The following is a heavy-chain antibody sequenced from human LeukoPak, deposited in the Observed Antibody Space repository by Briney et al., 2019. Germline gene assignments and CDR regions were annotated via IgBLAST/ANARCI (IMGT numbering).Heavy chain of an antibody. V-gene: IGHV3-11*04. CDR1: GLTVSNNY. D-gene: IGHD3-10*01. CDR3: ARMHGEIDY. J-gene: IGHJ4*02. Sequence: PGGSLRLSCAASGLTVSNNYMSWVRQAPPKGQEWVSYISSSGSNIYYADSVKGRFTISRDNAKNSMYLQMNSLRAEDTAVYYCARMHGEIDYWGQGTLVTVSS. CDR2: ISSSGSNI.